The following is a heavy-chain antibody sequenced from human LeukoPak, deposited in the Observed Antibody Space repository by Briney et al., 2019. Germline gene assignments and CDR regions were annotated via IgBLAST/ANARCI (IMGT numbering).Heavy chain of an antibody. CDR3: ARKGGSITPFDY. CDR1: GGSISSYY. Sequence: SETLSLTCTVSGGSISSYYWSWIRQPPGKGLEWIGYIYYSGSTNYNPSLKSRVTISVDTSKNQFSLKLSSVTAADTAVYYCARKGGSITPFDYWGQGTLVTVSS. V-gene: IGHV4-59*01. J-gene: IGHJ4*02. CDR2: IYYSGST. D-gene: IGHD2-15*01.